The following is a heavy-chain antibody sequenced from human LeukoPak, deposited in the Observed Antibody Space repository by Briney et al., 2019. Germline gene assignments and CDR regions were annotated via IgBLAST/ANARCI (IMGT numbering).Heavy chain of an antibody. CDR1: GLTFSSYG. V-gene: IGHV3-33*01. J-gene: IGHJ4*02. D-gene: IGHD6-19*01. CDR2: IWDDGTNK. CDR3: ARDIAVSGNYFDY. Sequence: PGRSLRLSCAASGLTFSSYGMHWVRQAPGKGLEWVAVIWDDGTNKYYADSVKGRFTISRDNSKNTLYLQMDSLTAEDTAVYYCARDIAVSGNYFDYWGQGTLVTVSS.